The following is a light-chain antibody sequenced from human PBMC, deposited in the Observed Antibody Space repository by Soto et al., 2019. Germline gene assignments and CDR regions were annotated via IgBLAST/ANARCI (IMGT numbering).Light chain of an antibody. CDR2: RNN. Sequence: QSVLTQPPSASGTPGQRVTISCSGSSSNIGSNYVYWYQQLPGTAPQLLIYRNNQRPSAVPARFSGSKSGTSASLAISGLRAEDEADYYCAAWDDSLSGWVFGGGTKLTVL. V-gene: IGLV1-47*01. CDR3: AAWDDSLSGWV. J-gene: IGLJ3*02. CDR1: SSNIGSNY.